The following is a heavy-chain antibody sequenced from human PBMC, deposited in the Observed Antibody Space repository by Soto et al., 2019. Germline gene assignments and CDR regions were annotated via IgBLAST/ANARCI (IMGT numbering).Heavy chain of an antibody. CDR1: GYTFTSYG. J-gene: IGHJ6*02. CDR2: ISAYNGNT. D-gene: IGHD1-26*01. V-gene: IGHV1-18*04. CDR3: ARVEGWEGQTGMDV. Sequence: ASVKVSCKASGYTFTSYGISWVLQAPGQGLEWMGWISAYNGNTNYAQKLQGRVTMTTDTSTSTAYMELRSLRSDDTAVYYCARVEGWEGQTGMDVWGQGTTVTVSS.